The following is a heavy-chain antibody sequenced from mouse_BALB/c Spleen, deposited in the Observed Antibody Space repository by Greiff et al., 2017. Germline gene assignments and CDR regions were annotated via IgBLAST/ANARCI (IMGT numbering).Heavy chain of an antibody. V-gene: IGHV2-6-5*01. CDR2: IWGGGST. Sequence: VKLVESGPGLVAPSQSLSITCTVSGFSLTDYGVSWIRQPPGKGLEWLGVIWGGGSTYYNSALKSRLSISKYNSKSQVFLKMNSLQTDDTAMYYCAKHAIYDGYLFAYWGQGTLVTVSA. J-gene: IGHJ3*01. CDR1: GFSLTDYG. D-gene: IGHD2-3*01. CDR3: AKHAIYDGYLFAY.